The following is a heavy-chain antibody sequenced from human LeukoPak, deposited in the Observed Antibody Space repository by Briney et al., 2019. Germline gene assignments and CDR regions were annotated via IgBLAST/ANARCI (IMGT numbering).Heavy chain of an antibody. CDR1: GGTFSSYA. CDR2: IIPIFGTA. V-gene: IGHV1-69*13. J-gene: IGHJ4*02. D-gene: IGHD2-21*02. CDR3: AREEADCGGDCPYFDY. Sequence: ASVKLSCKASGGTFSSYAISWGRQAPGQGLEWMGGIIPIFGTANYAQKFQGRVTITADESTSTAYMELSSLRSEDTAVYYCAREEADCGGDCPYFDYWGQGTLVTVSS.